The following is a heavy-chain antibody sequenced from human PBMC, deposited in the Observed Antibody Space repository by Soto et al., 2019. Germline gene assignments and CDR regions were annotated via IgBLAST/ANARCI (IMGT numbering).Heavy chain of an antibody. CDR1: GFTFSSYG. CDR2: IWYDGSNK. V-gene: IGHV3-33*01. J-gene: IGHJ4*02. Sequence: GGSLRLSCAASGFTFSSYGMHWVRQAPGKGLEWVAVIWYDGSNKYYADSVKGRFTISRDNSKNTLYLQMNSLRAEDTAVYYCARDDRSSGLDCWRQRTMGTASS. D-gene: IGHD3-22*01. CDR3: ARDDRSSGLDC.